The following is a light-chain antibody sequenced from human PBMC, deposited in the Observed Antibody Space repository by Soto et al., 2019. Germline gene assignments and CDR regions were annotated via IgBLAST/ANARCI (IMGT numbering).Light chain of an antibody. CDR2: GAS. CDR3: QQYSVWPLT. CDR1: QSVSSN. J-gene: IGKJ4*01. Sequence: EIVLTQSPATLSVPPGERAALSCRASQSVSSNLAWYQQKPGQPPRLLIFGASTRATGIPARFSGSGSEAEFTLTISSLQSEDFAVYYCQQYSVWPLTFGGGTKVDIK. V-gene: IGKV3D-15*01.